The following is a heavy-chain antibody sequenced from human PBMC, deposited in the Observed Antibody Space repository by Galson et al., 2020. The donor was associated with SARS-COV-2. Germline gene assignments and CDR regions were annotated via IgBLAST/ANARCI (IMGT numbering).Heavy chain of an antibody. CDR1: GGSISSSSHY. V-gene: IGHV4-39*02. CDR3: AREGSKIAVAGTGFDY. Sequence: SETLSLTCTVSGGSISSSSHYWGWIRQPPGKGLEWIGSIYYTGRTYYNPSLKSRVTISVDTSKKQFSLRLRSVTAADTSVYYCAREGSKIAVAGTGFDYWGQGTLVTVSS. J-gene: IGHJ4*02. D-gene: IGHD6-19*01. CDR2: IYYTGRT.